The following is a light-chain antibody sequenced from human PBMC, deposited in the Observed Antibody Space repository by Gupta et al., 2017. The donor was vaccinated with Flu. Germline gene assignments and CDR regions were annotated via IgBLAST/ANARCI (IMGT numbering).Light chain of an antibody. CDR1: SSNIGNNY. J-gene: IGLJ3*02. CDR2: DNN. CDR3: GTWDSSLSAGV. V-gene: IGLV1-51*01. Sequence: QSVFTQPPSVSAAPAPQVTISCSGSSSNIGNNYVYWYQQLPGTAPKLLIYDNNERPSGIPDRFAGSKSGTPATLGITGLQTGDEADYYCGTWDSSLSAGVFGGGTKLTVL.